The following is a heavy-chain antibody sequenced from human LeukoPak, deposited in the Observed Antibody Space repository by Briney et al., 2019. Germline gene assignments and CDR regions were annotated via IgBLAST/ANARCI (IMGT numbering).Heavy chain of an antibody. CDR3: ARVLRNLYNWNDASAFDI. Sequence: GASVKVSCKASGYTFTSYAMNWVRQAPGQGLEWMGWINTNTGNPTYAQGFTGRFVFSLDTSVSTAYLQISSLKAEDTAVYYCARVLRNLYNWNDASAFDIWGQGTMVTVSS. V-gene: IGHV7-4-1*02. CDR2: INTNTGNP. D-gene: IGHD1-1*01. J-gene: IGHJ3*02. CDR1: GYTFTSYA.